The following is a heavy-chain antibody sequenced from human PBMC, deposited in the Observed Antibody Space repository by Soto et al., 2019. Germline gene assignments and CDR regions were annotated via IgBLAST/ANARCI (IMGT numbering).Heavy chain of an antibody. Sequence: GGSLRLSCAASGFTFSSYSMNWVRQAPGKGLEWISYISSSGSTIYYVDSVKGRFTISRDNAKNSLYLQMNSLRDEDTAVYYCARDMAGYYYGMDVWGQGTTVTVSS. V-gene: IGHV3-48*02. CDR2: ISSSGSTI. D-gene: IGHD3-10*01. CDR1: GFTFSSYS. J-gene: IGHJ6*02. CDR3: ARDMAGYYYGMDV.